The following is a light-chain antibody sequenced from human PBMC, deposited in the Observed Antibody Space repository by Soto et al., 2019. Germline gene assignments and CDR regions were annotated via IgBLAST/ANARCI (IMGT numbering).Light chain of an antibody. CDR2: GAS. CDR1: ETIRSNY. CDR3: QQYGSSPPDT. J-gene: IGKJ3*01. Sequence: EIVLTQSPCTLSSSPGEGVTLSCRASETIRSNYLAWYQKKPGQAPRLLIFGASTRATGIPDKFSGSGSGTDFTLTISSLEPADFAEYYCQQYGSSPPDTFGPGT. V-gene: IGKV3-20*01.